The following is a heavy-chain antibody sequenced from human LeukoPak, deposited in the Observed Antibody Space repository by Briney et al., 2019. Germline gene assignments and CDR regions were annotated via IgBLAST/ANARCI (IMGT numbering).Heavy chain of an antibody. Sequence: SETLSLTCTVSGGSISSSNWWSWVRQPPGKGLEWIGEIYHSGSTNYNPSLKSRVTISVDKSKNQFSLKLSSVTAADTAVYYCARDPFSSWSDYYYYYGMDVWGQGTTVTVSS. V-gene: IGHV4-4*02. D-gene: IGHD6-13*01. CDR2: IYHSGST. J-gene: IGHJ6*02. CDR1: GGSISSSNW. CDR3: ARDPFSSWSDYYYYYGMDV.